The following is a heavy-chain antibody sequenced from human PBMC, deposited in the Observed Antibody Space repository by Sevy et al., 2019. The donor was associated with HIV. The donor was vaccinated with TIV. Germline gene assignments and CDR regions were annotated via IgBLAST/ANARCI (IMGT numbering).Heavy chain of an antibody. CDR1: GGSITSLY. Sequence: SETLSLTCTVSGGSITSLYWNWIRQPPGKGLGWIPNIYYNGHINYNPSLKSRVTLSLDTSKNQLSLRLSSVTAADTAMYYCAGENAWGRGYSWGQGTLVTVSS. J-gene: IGHJ4*02. CDR2: IYYNGHI. CDR3: AGENAWGRGYS. D-gene: IGHD1-26*01. V-gene: IGHV4-59*08.